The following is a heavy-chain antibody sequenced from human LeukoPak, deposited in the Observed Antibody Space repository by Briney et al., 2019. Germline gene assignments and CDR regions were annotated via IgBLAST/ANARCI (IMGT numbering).Heavy chain of an antibody. CDR2: INYSRST. D-gene: IGHD3-10*01. V-gene: IGHV4-34*01. J-gene: IGHJ6*03. Sequence: SETLSLTCAVYGGSFSGYYWSWIRQPPGKGLEWIGEINYSRSTNYNPSLKSRVTISVDTSKNQFSLKLSSVTAEDTAIYYCARVITMVRGVIIMSYYYYMDVWGKGTTVTVSS. CDR3: ARVITMVRGVIIMSYYYYMDV. CDR1: GGSFSGYY.